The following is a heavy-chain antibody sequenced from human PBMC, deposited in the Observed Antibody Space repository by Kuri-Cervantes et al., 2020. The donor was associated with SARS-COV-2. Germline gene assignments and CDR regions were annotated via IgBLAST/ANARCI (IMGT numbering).Heavy chain of an antibody. V-gene: IGHV1-8*03. CDR2: MNPNSGNT. CDR1: GYTFTSYY. CDR3: ARAFPHPRFHPVKVATIEDYYYYMDV. J-gene: IGHJ6*03. Sequence: ASVKVSCKASGYTFTSYYMHWVRQATGQGLEWMGWMNPNSGNTGYAQKFQGRVTITRNTSISTAYMELSSLRSEDTAVYYCARAFPHPRFHPVKVATIEDYYYYMDVWGKGTTVTVSS. D-gene: IGHD5-12*01.